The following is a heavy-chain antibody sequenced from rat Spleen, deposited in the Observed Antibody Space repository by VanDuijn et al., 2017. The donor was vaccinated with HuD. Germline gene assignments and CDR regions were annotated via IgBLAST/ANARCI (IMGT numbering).Heavy chain of an antibody. CDR3: SRRYDFDY. CDR1: GFTFNNYV. J-gene: IGHJ2*01. Sequence: EVQLVESGGGLVQPGRSLKLSCAASGFTFNNYVMTWVRQAPAKGLEWVATFSYDGISTYYRDSVKGRFTISRDNAKSTLYLQMDSLRSEDTATYYCSRRYDFDYWGQGVMVTVSS. CDR2: FSYDGIST. V-gene: IGHV5-29*01. D-gene: IGHD1-11*01.